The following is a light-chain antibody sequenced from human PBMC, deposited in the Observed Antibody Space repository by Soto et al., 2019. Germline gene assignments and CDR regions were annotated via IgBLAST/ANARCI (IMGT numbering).Light chain of an antibody. CDR2: SNN. J-gene: IGLJ1*01. Sequence: VLTQPPSASRTPGQKVTISCSGGRYNIGTNSVNWYQQLPGTAPKLLIYSNNQRPSGVPDRFSGSKSGTSASLAISGLQSEDESDYYCTAGDDTLNAYVLGTGTKVTV. CDR3: TAGDDTLNAYV. CDR1: RYNIGTNS. V-gene: IGLV1-44*01.